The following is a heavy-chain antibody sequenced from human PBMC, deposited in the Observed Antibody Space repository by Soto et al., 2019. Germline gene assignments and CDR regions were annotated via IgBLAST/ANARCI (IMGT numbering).Heavy chain of an antibody. J-gene: IGHJ4*02. V-gene: IGHV4-34*01. CDR2: INHSGST. Sequence: SETLSLTCAVYGGSFSGYYWSWIRQPPGKGLEWIGEINHSGSTNYNPSLKSRVTISVDTSKNQFSLKLSSVTAADTAVYYCARIRMVYANFPVYFDYWGQGTLVTVSS. CDR3: ARIRMVYANFPVYFDY. D-gene: IGHD2-8*01. CDR1: GGSFSGYY.